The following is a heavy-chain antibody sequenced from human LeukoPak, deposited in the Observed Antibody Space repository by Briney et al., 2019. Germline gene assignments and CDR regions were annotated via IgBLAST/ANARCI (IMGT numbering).Heavy chain of an antibody. CDR2: ISWNSGSI. J-gene: IGHJ4*02. D-gene: IGHD6-19*01. Sequence: PGGSLRLSCAASGFTFDDYAMHWVRQAPGKGLEWVSGISWNSGSIGYADSVKGRFTIPRDNAKNSLYLQMNSLRAEDTALYYCAKGSVAGTADLDYWGQGTLVTVSS. V-gene: IGHV3-9*01. CDR1: GFTFDDYA. CDR3: AKGSVAGTADLDY.